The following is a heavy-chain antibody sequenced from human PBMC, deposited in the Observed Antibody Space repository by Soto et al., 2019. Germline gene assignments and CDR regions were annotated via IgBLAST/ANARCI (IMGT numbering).Heavy chain of an antibody. D-gene: IGHD5-18*01. Sequence: ASVKVSCKASGGTFSSYAISWVRQAPGQGLEWMGGIIPIFGTANYAQKFQGRVTITADESTSTAYMELSSLRSEDTAVYYCATFSGYSYGYNWFDPWGQGTLVTVSS. J-gene: IGHJ5*02. CDR3: ATFSGYSYGYNWFDP. CDR1: GGTFSSYA. CDR2: IIPIFGTA. V-gene: IGHV1-69*13.